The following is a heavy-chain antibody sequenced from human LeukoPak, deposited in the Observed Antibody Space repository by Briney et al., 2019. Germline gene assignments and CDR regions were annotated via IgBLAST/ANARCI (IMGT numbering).Heavy chain of an antibody. D-gene: IGHD6-13*01. V-gene: IGHV5-51*01. CDR2: IYPGDSDT. CDR3: ARHRSSWSEFDY. J-gene: IGHJ4*02. Sequence: PGESLKIACQGSEYSFTNYWIAWVRQMPGKGLEWMVIIYPGDSDTRYSPSFQGQVSISADKSISTAYLQWSSLKASDTAMYYCARHRSSWSEFDYWGQGTLVTVSS. CDR1: EYSFTNYW.